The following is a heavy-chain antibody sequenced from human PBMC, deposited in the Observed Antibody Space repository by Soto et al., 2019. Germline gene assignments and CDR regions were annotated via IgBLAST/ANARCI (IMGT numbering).Heavy chain of an antibody. D-gene: IGHD3-22*01. CDR2: VYFAGTT. J-gene: IGHJ4*02. V-gene: IGHV4-59*08. CDR3: ARLGAYYQALDS. Sequence: QIQLQQSGPGLVKPSETLSLRCTVSDGSITPNYYTWVRQPPGKGLEWIGYVYFAGTTTYNPSLKSRINISIDTSKNEVSLKLSSVTAADTAVYYCARLGAYYQALDSWCQGTLGTVSS. CDR1: DGSITPNY.